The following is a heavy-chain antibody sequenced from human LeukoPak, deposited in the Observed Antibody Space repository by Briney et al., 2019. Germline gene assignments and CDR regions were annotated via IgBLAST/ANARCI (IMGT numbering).Heavy chain of an antibody. D-gene: IGHD3-3*01. CDR2: MNPNSGNT. Sequence: ASVKVSCKAPGYTFTSYDINWVRQAPGQGLEWMGWMNPNSGNTGYAQKFQGRVTMTRNTSISTAYMELSSLRSEDTAVYYCARGFRGRYYDFRSGYRPPRWFDPWGQGTLVTVSS. J-gene: IGHJ5*02. CDR1: GYTFTSYD. CDR3: ARGFRGRYYDFRSGYRPPRWFDP. V-gene: IGHV1-8*01.